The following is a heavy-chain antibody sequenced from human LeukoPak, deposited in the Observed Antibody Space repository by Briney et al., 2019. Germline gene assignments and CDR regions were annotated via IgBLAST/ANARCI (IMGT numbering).Heavy chain of an antibody. D-gene: IGHD3-22*01. V-gene: IGHV3-23*01. CDR3: AKNYYDSSGSFAISGY. Sequence: GGSLRLSCAASGFTFSSYAMSWVRQAPGKGLEWVSAISGSGGSTYYADSVKGRFTISRDNSKNTLYLQMNSLRAEDTAVYYCAKNYYDSSGSFAISGYWGQGTLVTVSS. J-gene: IGHJ4*02. CDR2: ISGSGGST. CDR1: GFTFSSYA.